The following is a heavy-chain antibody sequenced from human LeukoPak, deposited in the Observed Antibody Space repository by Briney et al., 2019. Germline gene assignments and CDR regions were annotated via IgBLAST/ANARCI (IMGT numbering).Heavy chain of an antibody. V-gene: IGHV1-2*02. Sequence: ASVKVSCKASGITFTDQHIHWVRQAPGQGLEWMGWINPNSGGTNYAQKFQGRVTMTRDTSISTAYMELSRLRSDDTAVYYCASTSRFSVGGPGYWGQGTLVTVSS. CDR1: GITFTDQH. CDR3: ASTSRFSVGGPGY. J-gene: IGHJ4*02. D-gene: IGHD2-15*01. CDR2: INPNSGGT.